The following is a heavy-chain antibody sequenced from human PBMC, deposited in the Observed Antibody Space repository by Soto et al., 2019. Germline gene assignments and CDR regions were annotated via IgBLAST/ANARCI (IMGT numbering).Heavy chain of an antibody. CDR1: GCAVSSNGTR. D-gene: IGHD5-18*01. CDR2: IYWDDDK. Sequence: SGLTLVNPSQILTLTCSLSGCAVSSNGTRVGWIRQPPGKALEWLALIYWDDDKKYNPSLKSRLTITKDTSENQVVLTLTDVDPADTATYYCVHGTLGSYGHVYFDYWGQGTLVTVSS. V-gene: IGHV2-5*02. J-gene: IGHJ4*02. CDR3: VHGTLGSYGHVYFDY.